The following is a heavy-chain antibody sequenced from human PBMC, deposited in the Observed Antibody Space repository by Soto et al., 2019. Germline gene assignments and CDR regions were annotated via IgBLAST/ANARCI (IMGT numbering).Heavy chain of an antibody. CDR2: ICWNSGSI. Sequence: EVQLVESGGGLVQPGRSLRLSCAASGFTFDDYAMHWVRQAPGKGLEWVSGICWNSGSIGYADSVKGRFTISRDNAKNSLYLQMNSLRAEDTALYYCAKSIGCSSTSCYASDDAFDIWGQGTMVTVSS. V-gene: IGHV3-9*01. CDR3: AKSIGCSSTSCYASDDAFDI. D-gene: IGHD2-2*01. CDR1: GFTFDDYA. J-gene: IGHJ3*02.